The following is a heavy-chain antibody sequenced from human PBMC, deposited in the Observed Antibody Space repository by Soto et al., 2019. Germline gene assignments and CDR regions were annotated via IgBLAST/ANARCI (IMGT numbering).Heavy chain of an antibody. D-gene: IGHD3-9*01. CDR2: ISGGGGST. CDR1: GFTFTSYA. J-gene: IGHJ5*02. CDR3: AKAGGYDILTGYRNRFDP. Sequence: EVQLLESGGGLVQPGGSLRLSCAASGFTFTSYAMSWVRQAPGKGLEWVSGISGGGGSTYYADSVKGRFTISRDNSKNTLYLPMNSLRAEDTAVYYCAKAGGYDILTGYRNRFDPWGQGTLVTVSS. V-gene: IGHV3-23*01.